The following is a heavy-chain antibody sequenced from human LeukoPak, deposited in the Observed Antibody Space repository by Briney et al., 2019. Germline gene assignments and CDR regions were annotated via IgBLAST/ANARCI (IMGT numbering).Heavy chain of an antibody. Sequence: PGGSLRLSCAASGFTFSSYGMHWVRQAPGKGLEWVAVISYDGSNKYYADSVKGRFTISRDNSKNTLYLQMNSLRAEDAAVYYCAKDRTYCSGGSCYSHFDYWGQGTLVTVSS. CDR3: AKDRTYCSGGSCYSHFDY. J-gene: IGHJ4*02. D-gene: IGHD2-15*01. CDR2: ISYDGSNK. V-gene: IGHV3-30*18. CDR1: GFTFSSYG.